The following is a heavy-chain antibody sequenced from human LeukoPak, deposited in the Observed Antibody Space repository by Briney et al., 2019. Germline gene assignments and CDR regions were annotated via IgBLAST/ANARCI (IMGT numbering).Heavy chain of an antibody. Sequence: PGGSLRLSCAASGVTFSSYSMNWVRQAPGKGLEWVSYISSSSSTIYYADSVKGRFTISRDNAKNSLYLQMNSLRAEDTAVYYCARVEYSYGRAWFDPWGQGTLVTVSS. D-gene: IGHD5-18*01. CDR1: GVTFSSYS. V-gene: IGHV3-48*01. J-gene: IGHJ5*02. CDR3: ARVEYSYGRAWFDP. CDR2: ISSSSSTI.